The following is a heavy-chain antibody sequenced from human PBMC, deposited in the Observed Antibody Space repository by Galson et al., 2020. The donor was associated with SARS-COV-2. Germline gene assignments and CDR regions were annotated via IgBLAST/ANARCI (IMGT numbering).Heavy chain of an antibody. V-gene: IGHV3-30*04. Sequence: GGSLRLSCAASGFTFSSSAMHWVRQAPGKGLEWVAVISYHGGDKFYADSVKGRFTVSRDNSKNVLYLQMSSLRPEDTAVYYCAKVADYGDDGGYYYFDPWGHGTLVTVSS. CDR2: ISYHGGDK. CDR3: AKVADYGDDGGYYYFDP. D-gene: IGHD4-17*01. J-gene: IGHJ5*02. CDR1: GFTFSSSA.